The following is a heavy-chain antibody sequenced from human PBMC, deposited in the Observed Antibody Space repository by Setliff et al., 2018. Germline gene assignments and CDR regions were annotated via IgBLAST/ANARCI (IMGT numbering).Heavy chain of an antibody. V-gene: IGHV4-30-4*08. CDR1: GGSISSGDYY. D-gene: IGHD3-22*01. CDR3: ARVAGSTSVSITTASYLRGFDY. Sequence: PSETLSLTCTVSGGSISSGDYYWSWIRQPPGKGLEWIGYIYYSGSTYYNPSLKSRVTISVDTSKNQFSLTLSSVTAADTAVYYCARVAGSTSVSITTASYLRGFDYWGQGVLVTVSS. CDR2: IYYSGST. J-gene: IGHJ4*02.